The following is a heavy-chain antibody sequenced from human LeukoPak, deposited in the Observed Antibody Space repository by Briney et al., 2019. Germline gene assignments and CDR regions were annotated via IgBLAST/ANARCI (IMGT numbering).Heavy chain of an antibody. CDR1: GGTFSSYA. J-gene: IGHJ3*02. V-gene: IGHV1-69*13. CDR3: AREGGIVVVPAAPLGGSMNAFDI. CDR2: IIPIFGTA. Sequence: ASVKVSCKASGGTFSSYAISWVRQAPGQGLEWMGGIIPIFGTANYAQKFQGRVTITADESTSTAYMELSSLRSEDTAVYYCAREGGIVVVPAAPLGGSMNAFDIWGQGTMVTVSS. D-gene: IGHD2-2*01.